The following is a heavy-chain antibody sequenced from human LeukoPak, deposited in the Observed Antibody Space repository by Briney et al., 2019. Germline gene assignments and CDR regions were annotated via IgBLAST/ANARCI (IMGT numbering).Heavy chain of an antibody. Sequence: SVKVSCKASGGTFSSYATSWVRQAPGQGLEWMGGIIPIFGTANYAQKFQGRVTITTDESTSTAYMELSSLRSEDTAVYYCARDRGGSSWYNWFDPWGQGPLVTVSS. J-gene: IGHJ5*02. CDR2: IIPIFGTA. CDR1: GGTFSSYA. V-gene: IGHV1-69*05. CDR3: ARDRGGSSWYNWFDP. D-gene: IGHD6-13*01.